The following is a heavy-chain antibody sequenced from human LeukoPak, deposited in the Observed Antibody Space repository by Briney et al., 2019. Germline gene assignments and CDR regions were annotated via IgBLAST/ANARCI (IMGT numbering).Heavy chain of an antibody. V-gene: IGHV3-48*01. D-gene: IGHD4-17*01. CDR1: GFTFSSYS. CDR2: ISSSSSTI. CDR3: ARVDKTTVTDY. J-gene: IGHJ4*02. Sequence: GGSLRLSCAASGFTFSSYSMNWVRQAPGKGLEWVSYISSSSSTIYYADSVKGRFTISRDNAKNSLYLQMNSLRAEDTAVYYCARVDKTTVTDYWGQGTLVTVSS.